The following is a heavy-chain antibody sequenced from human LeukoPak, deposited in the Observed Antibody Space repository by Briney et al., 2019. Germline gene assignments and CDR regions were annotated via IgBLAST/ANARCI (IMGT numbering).Heavy chain of an antibody. Sequence: GGSLRLSCAASGFTFSSHWMHWVRHAPGKGLVGVSRINSDGSRTTHADSVKGRFTISRDNAKNTLYLQMNSLRAEDTAVYYCARVGARLGAFDIWGQGTMVTVSS. J-gene: IGHJ3*02. CDR2: INSDGSRT. CDR3: ARVGARLGAFDI. D-gene: IGHD6-25*01. V-gene: IGHV3-74*01. CDR1: GFTFSSHW.